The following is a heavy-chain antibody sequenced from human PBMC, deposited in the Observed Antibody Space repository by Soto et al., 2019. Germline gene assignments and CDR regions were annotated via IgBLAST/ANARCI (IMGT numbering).Heavy chain of an antibody. CDR1: GFTFSSYA. CDR3: VKDRYYYDSSGFPLDY. CDR2: ISGSGGST. V-gene: IGHV3-23*01. D-gene: IGHD3-22*01. Sequence: GGSLRLSCAASGFTFSSYAMSWVRQAPGKGLEWVSAISGSGGSTYYADSVKGRFTISRDNSKNTLYLQMNSLRAEDTAVYYCVKDRYYYDSSGFPLDYWGQGTLVTVSS. J-gene: IGHJ4*02.